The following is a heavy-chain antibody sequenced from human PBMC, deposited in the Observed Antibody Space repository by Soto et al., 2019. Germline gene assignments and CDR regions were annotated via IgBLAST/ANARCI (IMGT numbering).Heavy chain of an antibody. CDR3: VREFGSGWNDDAFDI. D-gene: IGHD6-19*01. CDR2: IRSTSSII. J-gene: IGHJ3*02. Sequence: EVQLVESGGGLVQPGGSLRLSCAASEFAFSNYNMNWVRQAPGKGLEWVSYIRSTSSIIEYADSVKGRFTISRDNADNSLYLQMNSLRAEDTAMYYSVREFGSGWNDDAFDIWGQGTMVTVSS. V-gene: IGHV3-48*01. CDR1: EFAFSNYN.